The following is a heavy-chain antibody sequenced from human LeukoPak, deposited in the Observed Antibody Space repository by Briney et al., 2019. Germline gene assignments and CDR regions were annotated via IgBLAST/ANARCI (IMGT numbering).Heavy chain of an antibody. Sequence: GGSLRLSCSASGFTFSSYGMHWVRQAPGKGLEWVAVISYDGSNKYYADSVKGRFTISRDNSKSTLYLQMNSLRAEDTAVYYCANGDYWGQGTLVTVSS. J-gene: IGHJ4*02. CDR3: ANGDY. CDR1: GFTFSSYG. V-gene: IGHV3-30*18. CDR2: ISYDGSNK.